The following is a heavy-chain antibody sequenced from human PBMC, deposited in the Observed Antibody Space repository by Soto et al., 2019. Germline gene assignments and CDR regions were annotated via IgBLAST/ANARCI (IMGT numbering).Heavy chain of an antibody. J-gene: IGHJ6*03. Sequence: ASVKVSCKASGYTFTSYDINWVRQATGQGLEWMGWMNPNSGNTGYAQRFQGRVTMTRNTSISTAYMELSSLRSEDTAVYYCARVPAATIYYYYYYMEVWGKGTTVTVSS. CDR1: GYTFTSYD. D-gene: IGHD2-2*01. V-gene: IGHV1-8*01. CDR3: ARVPAATIYYYYYYMEV. CDR2: MNPNSGNT.